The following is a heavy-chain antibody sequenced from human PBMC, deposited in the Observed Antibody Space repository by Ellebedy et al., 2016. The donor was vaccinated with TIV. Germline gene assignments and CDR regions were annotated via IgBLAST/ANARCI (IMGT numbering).Heavy chain of an antibody. V-gene: IGHV4-39*01. Sequence: MPGGSLRLSCTVSGGSISSSSYYWGWIRQPPGKGLEWIGSIYYSGSTYYNPSLKSRVTISVDTSKNQFSLKLSSVTAADTAVYYCARHPPGHWLGNWFDPWGQGTLVTVSS. J-gene: IGHJ5*02. CDR2: IYYSGST. CDR3: ARHPPGHWLGNWFDP. CDR1: GGSISSSSYY. D-gene: IGHD6-19*01.